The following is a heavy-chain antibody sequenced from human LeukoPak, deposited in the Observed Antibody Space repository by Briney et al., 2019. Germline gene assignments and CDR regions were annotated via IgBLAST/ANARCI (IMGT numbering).Heavy chain of an antibody. D-gene: IGHD6-13*01. J-gene: IGHJ4*02. CDR3: ARGPSYSSSEASFDY. Sequence: GGSLRLSCTVSGLTFQTYSMNWVRQAPGKGLEWVSYISSSGSTMYYADSVKGRFTISRDNAKNSLYLQMNSLRAEDTAVYYCARGPSYSSSEASFDYWGQGTLVTVSS. CDR1: GLTFQTYS. CDR2: ISSSGSTM. V-gene: IGHV3-48*04.